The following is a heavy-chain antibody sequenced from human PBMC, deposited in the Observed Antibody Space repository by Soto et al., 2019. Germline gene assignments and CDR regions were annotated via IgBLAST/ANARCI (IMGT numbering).Heavy chain of an antibody. Sequence: QVQLVQSGAEVKKPGDSVKVSCKTSGYIFTTYSIAWVRQAPGQGLEWMGWINTYNGKTHYAQKFQGRVSVTTDPSTGTVYMELRSLTSDDTAVYYCARGLQTSDFWGQGTLVTVSS. V-gene: IGHV1-18*04. CDR2: INTYNGKT. CDR1: GYIFTTYS. D-gene: IGHD2-15*01. CDR3: ARGLQTSDF. J-gene: IGHJ4*02.